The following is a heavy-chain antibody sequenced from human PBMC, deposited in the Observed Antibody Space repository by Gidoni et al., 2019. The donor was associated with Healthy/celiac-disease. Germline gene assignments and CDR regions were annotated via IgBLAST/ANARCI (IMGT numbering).Heavy chain of an antibody. J-gene: IGHJ4*02. Sequence: EVQLLESGGGLVQPGGSLRLSCAASGFTFSRYAMSWVRQAPGKGLEWVSVISGSGGSTYYADSVKGRFTISRDNSKNTLYLQMNSLRVEDTAVYYCAKDSIGTTVTTEWDYWGQGTLVTVSS. V-gene: IGHV3-23*01. CDR2: ISGSGGST. CDR3: AKDSIGTTVTTEWDY. D-gene: IGHD4-17*01. CDR1: GFTFSRYA.